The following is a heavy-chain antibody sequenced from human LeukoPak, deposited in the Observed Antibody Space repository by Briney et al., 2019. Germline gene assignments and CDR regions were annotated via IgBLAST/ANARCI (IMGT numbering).Heavy chain of an antibody. D-gene: IGHD3-10*01. V-gene: IGHV4-4*07. CDR1: GGSISSYY. J-gene: IGHJ4*02. CDR2: IYTSGST. Sequence: SETLSPTCTVSGGSISSYYWSWIRQPAGKGLEWIGRIYTSGSTNYNPSLKSRVTMSVDTSKNQFSLKLTSVTAADTAVYYCARETYYYGSGSYPFDYWGQGTLVTVSS. CDR3: ARETYYYGSGSYPFDY.